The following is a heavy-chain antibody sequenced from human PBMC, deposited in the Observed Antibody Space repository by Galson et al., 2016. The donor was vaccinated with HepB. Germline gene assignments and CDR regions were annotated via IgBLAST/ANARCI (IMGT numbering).Heavy chain of an antibody. V-gene: IGHV3-23*01. Sequence: SLRLSCAASGFDFGYYAMSWVRQAPGKGLEWVSGMSGSGDITNYAASVKGRFRISRDNSKSTVYLQMNSLRADDTDVYYCAKDREPVRYLGMDVWGQGTTVTVSS. CDR2: MSGSGDIT. CDR3: AKDREPVRYLGMDV. D-gene: IGHD1-26*01. J-gene: IGHJ6*02. CDR1: GFDFGYYA.